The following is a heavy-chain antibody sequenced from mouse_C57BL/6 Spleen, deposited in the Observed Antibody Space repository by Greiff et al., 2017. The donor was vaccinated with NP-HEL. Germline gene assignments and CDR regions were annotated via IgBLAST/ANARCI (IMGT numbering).Heavy chain of an antibody. J-gene: IGHJ1*03. CDR1: GYTFTSYG. Sequence: QVQLQQSGAELARPGASVKLSCKASGYTFTSYGISWVKQRTGQGLEWIGEIYPRSGNTYYNEKFKGKATLTADKSSSTAYMELRSLTSEDSAVDFCADTTVVARYFDVWGTGTTVTVSS. V-gene: IGHV1-81*01. CDR3: ADTTVVARYFDV. D-gene: IGHD1-1*01. CDR2: IYPRSGNT.